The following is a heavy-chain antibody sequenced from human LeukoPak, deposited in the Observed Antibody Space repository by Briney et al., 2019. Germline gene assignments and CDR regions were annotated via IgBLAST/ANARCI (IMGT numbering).Heavy chain of an antibody. CDR1: GFTFSSYA. V-gene: IGHV3-30-3*01. CDR2: ISYDGSNK. D-gene: IGHD4-17*01. J-gene: IGHJ4*02. Sequence: GGSLRLSCAASGFTFSSYAMHWVRQAPGKGLEWVAVISYDGSNKYYADSVKGRFTISRDNSKNTLYLQMNSLRAEDTAVYYCAKDQGISYGDYGVHWGQGTLVTVSS. CDR3: AKDQGISYGDYGVH.